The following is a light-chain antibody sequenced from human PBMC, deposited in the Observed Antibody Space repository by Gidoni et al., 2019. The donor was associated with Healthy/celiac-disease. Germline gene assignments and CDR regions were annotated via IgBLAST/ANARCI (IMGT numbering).Light chain of an antibody. Sequence: EIVMTQSPATLSVSPGERATLSCRASQSVSSNLAWYQQKPGQAPRLLIYGASTRATGIPARFSGSGSVTEFTLTISSLQSEDFAVYYCQQYNNWAWTFXXXTKVEIK. V-gene: IGKV3-15*01. CDR2: GAS. J-gene: IGKJ1*01. CDR1: QSVSSN. CDR3: QQYNNWAWT.